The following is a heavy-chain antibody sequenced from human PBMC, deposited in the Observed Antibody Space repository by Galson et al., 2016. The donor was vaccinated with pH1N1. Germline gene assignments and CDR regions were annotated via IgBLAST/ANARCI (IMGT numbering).Heavy chain of an antibody. CDR1: GGTFSWYA. CDR3: ARGDTKGTFGLDT. D-gene: IGHD2/OR15-2a*01. Sequence: SVKVSCKASGGTFSWYAISWVRQAPGQGLEWMGGIMAMFGKVNYAQKFQGRVTITADGSTTTGYMELSSLRSEDTAVYYCARGDTKGTFGLDTWGQGTLVTVAA. CDR2: IMAMFGKV. J-gene: IGHJ4*02. V-gene: IGHV1-69*13.